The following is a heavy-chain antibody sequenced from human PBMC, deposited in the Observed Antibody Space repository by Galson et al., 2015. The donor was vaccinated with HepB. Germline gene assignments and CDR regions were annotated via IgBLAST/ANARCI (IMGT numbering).Heavy chain of an antibody. D-gene: IGHD4-23*01. Sequence: CAISGDSVSSNSAAWNWIRRSPSRGLEWLGRTYYRSKWYNDYAVSVKSRITINPDTSKNQFSLQLNSVTPEDTAVYYCARDNTVVTPVVAFDIWGQGTMVTVSS. CDR3: ARDNTVVTPVVAFDI. CDR2: TYYRSKWYN. V-gene: IGHV6-1*01. CDR1: GDSVSSNSAA. J-gene: IGHJ3*02.